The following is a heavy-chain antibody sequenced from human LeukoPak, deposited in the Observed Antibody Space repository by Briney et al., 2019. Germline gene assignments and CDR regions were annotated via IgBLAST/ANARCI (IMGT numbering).Heavy chain of an antibody. D-gene: IGHD2-21*02. V-gene: IGHV4-34*01. Sequence: PSETLSLTCAVYGGSFSGYYWSWIRQPPGKGLEWIGEINHSGSTNYNPSLKSRVTISVDTSKNQFSLKLSSETAADTAVYYCARGSSFASENCGGDCYPYYFDYWGQGTLVTASS. CDR1: GGSFSGYY. CDR3: ARGSSFASENCGGDCYPYYFDY. CDR2: INHSGST. J-gene: IGHJ4*02.